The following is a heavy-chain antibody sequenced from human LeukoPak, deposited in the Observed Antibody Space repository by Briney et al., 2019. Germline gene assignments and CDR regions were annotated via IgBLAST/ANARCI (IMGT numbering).Heavy chain of an antibody. V-gene: IGHV1-2*04. CDR3: ARGSSGRGDWFDP. Sequence: ASVKVSCKASGYTFTGYYMHWVRQAPGQGLEWMGWINPNSGGTNYAQKLQGWVTMTRDTSISTAYMELSRLRSDDTAVYYCARGSSGRGDWFDPWGQGTLVTVSS. J-gene: IGHJ5*02. CDR1: GYTFTGYY. CDR2: INPNSGGT.